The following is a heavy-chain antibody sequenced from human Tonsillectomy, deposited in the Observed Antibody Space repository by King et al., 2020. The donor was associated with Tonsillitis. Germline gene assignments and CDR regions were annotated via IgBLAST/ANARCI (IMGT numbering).Heavy chain of an antibody. D-gene: IGHD6-13*01. CDR3: ARHGRQQQSPDY. V-gene: IGHV4-59*08. CDR1: GGCISSYY. CDR2: IDFSWSI. Sequence: VQLQESGPGLVKPSETLSLTCTVSGGCISSYYWGWILQPPGKGLEWIVYIDFSWSINSNPPFKSPVTISVDTSKNQYTLELSSVTAADTAVYYCARHGRQQQSPDYWGQGTLVTVSS. J-gene: IGHJ4*02.